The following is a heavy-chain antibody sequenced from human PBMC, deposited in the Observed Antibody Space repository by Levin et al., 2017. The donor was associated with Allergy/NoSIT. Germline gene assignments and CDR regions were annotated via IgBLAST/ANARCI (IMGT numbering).Heavy chain of an antibody. D-gene: IGHD1-26*01. CDR1: GFTFSSYA. Sequence: GGSLRLSCAASGFTFSSYAMHWVRQAPGKGLEWVAVISYDGSNKYYADSVKGRFTISRDNSKNTLYLQMNSLRAEDTAVYYCARDPPGTDGSYFPNIIDYWGQGTLVTVSS. J-gene: IGHJ4*02. V-gene: IGHV3-30*04. CDR2: ISYDGSNK. CDR3: ARDPPGTDGSYFPNIIDY.